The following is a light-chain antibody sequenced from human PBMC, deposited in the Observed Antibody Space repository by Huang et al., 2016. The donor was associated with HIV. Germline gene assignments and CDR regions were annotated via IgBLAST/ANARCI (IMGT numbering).Light chain of an antibody. CDR1: QSVSSY. J-gene: IGKJ5*01. CDR2: DAS. Sequence: EIVLTQSPATLSLSPGERATLSCRASQSVSSYLAWYQQKPGQAPRLLISDASNRATGIPARFSGSWSGTDFTLTISSLEPEDFAVYYCQQRSNWLLTFGQGTRLEIK. V-gene: IGKV3-11*01. CDR3: QQRSNWLLT.